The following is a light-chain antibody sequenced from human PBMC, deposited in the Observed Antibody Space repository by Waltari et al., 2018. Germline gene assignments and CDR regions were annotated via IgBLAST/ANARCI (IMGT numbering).Light chain of an antibody. CDR1: DIGSKN. V-gene: IGLV3-9*01. Sequence: SYELTQPLSVSVALGQTATITCGGDDIGSKNVHWYQQKTGRAPVMVIYMNAIRPSGIPDRFSGSNSGNTASLTISGAQAGDEAAYYCQMWDRSTLMFGGGTKVTVL. CDR2: MNA. CDR3: QMWDRSTLM. J-gene: IGLJ3*02.